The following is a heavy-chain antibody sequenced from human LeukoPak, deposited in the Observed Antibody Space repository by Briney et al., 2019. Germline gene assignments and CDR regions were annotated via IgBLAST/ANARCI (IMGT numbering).Heavy chain of an antibody. V-gene: IGHV4-31*02. Sequence: SETLSLTCTVSSGSITTGGYYWSWIRQHPGKGLEWIGYIYYSGSAYYNPSLKSRVTISVDTSKNQFSLRLNSVTAADMAVYYCARARYNSGRGEYYFDYWGQGNPGHRLL. CDR2: IYYSGSA. CDR3: ARARYNSGRGEYYFDY. D-gene: IGHD6-19*01. J-gene: IGHJ4*02. CDR1: SGSITTGGYY.